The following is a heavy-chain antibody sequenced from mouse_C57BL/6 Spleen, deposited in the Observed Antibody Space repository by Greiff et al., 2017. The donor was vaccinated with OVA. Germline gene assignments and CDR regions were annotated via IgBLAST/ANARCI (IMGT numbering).Heavy chain of an antibody. D-gene: IGHD4-1*01. Sequence: DVKLVESGGDLVKPGGSLKLSCAASGFTFSSYGMSWVRQTPDKRLEWVATISSGGSYTNYPESVKGRFTISIDNAKNTLYLQMSSLKSEDTAIYYCARHAGGTLLFDYWGQGTTLTVSS. V-gene: IGHV5-6*02. CDR3: ARHAGGTLLFDY. CDR1: GFTFSSYG. J-gene: IGHJ2*01. CDR2: ISSGGSYT.